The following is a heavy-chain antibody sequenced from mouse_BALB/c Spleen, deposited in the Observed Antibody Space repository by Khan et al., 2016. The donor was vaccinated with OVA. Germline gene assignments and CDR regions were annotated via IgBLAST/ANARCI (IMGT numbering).Heavy chain of an antibody. CDR1: GFNIKDYY. CDR2: IDPENGNT. J-gene: IGHJ3*01. Sequence: EVQLQQSGAELVRPGALVKLSCKASGFNIKDYYMHWVKQRPEQGLVWIGRIDPENGNTIYDPKFQGTASITADKSSNTAYLQLSSLQSEDTAVFYCASDGDSPWFAYWGQGTLVTVSA. V-gene: IGHV14-1*02. D-gene: IGHD2-13*01. CDR3: ASDGDSPWFAY.